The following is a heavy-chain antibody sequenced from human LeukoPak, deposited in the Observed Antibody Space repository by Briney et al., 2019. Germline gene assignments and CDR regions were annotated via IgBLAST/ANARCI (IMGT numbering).Heavy chain of an antibody. CDR2: ITASGGNT. Sequence: GGSLRLSCAASGFTFSSYAMGWVRQAPGEGLEWVSSITASGGNTYYADSVKGRFTISRDNSKNTLYLQVNSLRAEDTAVYYCAKGNGYSYGRYYFDYWGQGTLVTVSS. CDR1: GFTFSSYA. V-gene: IGHV3-23*01. J-gene: IGHJ4*02. CDR3: AKGNGYSYGRYYFDY. D-gene: IGHD5-18*01.